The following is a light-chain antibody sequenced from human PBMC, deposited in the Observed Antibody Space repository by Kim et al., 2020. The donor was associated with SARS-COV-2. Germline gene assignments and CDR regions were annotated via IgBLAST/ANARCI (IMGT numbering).Light chain of an antibody. Sequence: DIQMTQSPTTLSASVRDRVTFSCRSSQNISSWLAWYQQKPGKAPKLLIYKASALETVVPSRFSGSGSGTEFTLTISSLQPDDFATYYGQQYNSFPWMFGQGTKVDIK. V-gene: IGKV1-5*03. J-gene: IGKJ1*01. CDR3: QQYNSFPWM. CDR2: KAS. CDR1: QNISSW.